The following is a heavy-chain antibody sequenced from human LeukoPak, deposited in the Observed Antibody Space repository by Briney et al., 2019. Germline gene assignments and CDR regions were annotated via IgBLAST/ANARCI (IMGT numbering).Heavy chain of an antibody. J-gene: IGHJ4*02. CDR1: GFTFSSYG. CDR3: ARDLDY. Sequence: GGSLRLSCAASGFTFSSYGMHWVRQAPGKGLEWVAVIWYDGSDKYYVDSVKGRFTISRDNAKNSLYLQMSSLRAEDTAVYYCARDLDYWGQGTLVTVSS. V-gene: IGHV3-33*01. CDR2: IWYDGSDK.